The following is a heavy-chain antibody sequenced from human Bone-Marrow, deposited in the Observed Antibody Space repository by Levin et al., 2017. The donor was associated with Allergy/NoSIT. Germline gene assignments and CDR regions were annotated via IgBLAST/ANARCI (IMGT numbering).Heavy chain of an antibody. V-gene: IGHV1-69*13. CDR2: ITPVFNSP. J-gene: IGHJ4*02. CDR1: GGTFSSYA. CDR3: ARDRPHTSGYYYFDS. Sequence: GASVKVSCKASGGTFSSYAITWVRQAPGQGLEWMGAITPVFNSPMYAQKFQGRLTITADESTSTIYMELSSLGSEDTAVYYCARDRPHTSGYYYFDSWGQGTLLTVSS. D-gene: IGHD3-22*01.